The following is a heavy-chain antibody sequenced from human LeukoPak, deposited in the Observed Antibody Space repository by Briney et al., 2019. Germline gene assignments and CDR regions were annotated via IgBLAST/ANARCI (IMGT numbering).Heavy chain of an antibody. CDR2: IYYSGST. D-gene: IGHD3-9*01. CDR3: ARCHYDILTGRYYFDY. CDR1: GGSMRGYY. Sequence: SETLSLTCTVSGGSMRGYYWSWIRQPPGKGLEWIGYIYYSGSTNYNPSLKSRVTISVDTSKNQFSLKLSSVTAADTAVYYCARCHYDILTGRYYFDYWGQGTLVTVSS. V-gene: IGHV4-59*01. J-gene: IGHJ4*02.